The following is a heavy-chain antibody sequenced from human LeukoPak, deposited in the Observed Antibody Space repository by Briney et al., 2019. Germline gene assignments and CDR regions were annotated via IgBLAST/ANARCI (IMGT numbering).Heavy chain of an antibody. J-gene: IGHJ4*02. Sequence: GRSLRLSCAASGFTFSSYAMHWVRQAPGKGLEWVAVISYDGSNEYYADSVKGRFTISRDNSKNTLYLQMNSLRAEDTAVYYCAKAPPTREIVVVPAAIGRFDYWGQGTLVTVSS. V-gene: IGHV3-30-3*01. CDR3: AKAPPTREIVVVPAAIGRFDY. D-gene: IGHD2-2*02. CDR2: ISYDGSNE. CDR1: GFTFSSYA.